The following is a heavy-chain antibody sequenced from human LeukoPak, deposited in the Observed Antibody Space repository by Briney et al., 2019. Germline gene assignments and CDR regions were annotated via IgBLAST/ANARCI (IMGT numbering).Heavy chain of an antibody. D-gene: IGHD6-13*01. J-gene: IGHJ3*02. CDR1: GFTFSSYA. V-gene: IGHV3-23*01. CDR3: AESSSWPGDAFDI. Sequence: GGSLRLSCAASGFTFSSYAMSWVRQAPGKGLEWVSAISGSGGSTYYADSVKGRFTISRDNSKNTLYLQMNSLRAEDTAVYYCAESSSWPGDAFDIWGQGTMVTVSS. CDR2: ISGSGGST.